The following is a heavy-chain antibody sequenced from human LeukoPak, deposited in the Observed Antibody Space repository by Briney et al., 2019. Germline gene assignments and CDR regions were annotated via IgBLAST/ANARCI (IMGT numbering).Heavy chain of an antibody. J-gene: IGHJ4*02. CDR2: IIPIFGTA. CDR3: ASGTVTTLDPPYPYYFDY. Sequence: GASVKVSCKASGYTFTSYGISWVRQAPGQGLEWMGGIIPIFGTANYAQKFQGRVTITADESTSTAYMELSSLRSEDTAVYYCASGTVTTLDPPYPYYFDYWGQGTLVTVSS. CDR1: GYTFTSYG. V-gene: IGHV1-69*13. D-gene: IGHD4-17*01.